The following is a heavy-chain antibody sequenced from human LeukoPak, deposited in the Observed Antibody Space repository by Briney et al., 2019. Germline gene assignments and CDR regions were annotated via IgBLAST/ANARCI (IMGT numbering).Heavy chain of an antibody. CDR1: GGTFSSYA. Sequence: ASVKVSCKASGGTFSSYAISWVRQAPGQGLEWMGGIIPIFGTANYAQKFQGRVTITADESTSTAYMELSSLRSEDTAVYYCAREGYYGSGSYFSNWFDPWGQGTLVTVSS. D-gene: IGHD3-10*01. V-gene: IGHV1-69*13. CDR3: AREGYYGSGSYFSNWFDP. J-gene: IGHJ5*02. CDR2: IIPIFGTA.